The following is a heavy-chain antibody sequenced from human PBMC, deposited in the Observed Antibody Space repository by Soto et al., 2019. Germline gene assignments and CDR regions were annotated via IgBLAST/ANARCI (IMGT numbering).Heavy chain of an antibody. J-gene: IGHJ6*02. CDR2: ISSGSSYI. CDR1: GFTFSSYS. V-gene: IGHV3-21*01. CDR3: ARAGCSSTSCYPPVYYYYYGMDV. D-gene: IGHD2-2*01. Sequence: PGGSLRLSCAASGFTFSSYSMNWVRQAPGKGLEWVSSISSGSSYIYYADSVKGRFTISRDNAKNSPYLQMNSLRAEDTAVYYCARAGCSSTSCYPPVYYYYYGMDVWGQGTTVTVSS.